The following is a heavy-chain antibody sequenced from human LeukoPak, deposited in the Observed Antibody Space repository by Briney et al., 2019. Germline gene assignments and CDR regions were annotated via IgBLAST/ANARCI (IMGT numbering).Heavy chain of an antibody. D-gene: IGHD3-22*01. CDR2: IYYSGST. V-gene: IGHV4-59*01. CDR1: GGSISSYY. CDR3: ARLYDSSGYYYTGGFDY. Sequence: SETLSLTCTVSGGSISSYYWNWIRQPPGKGLEWIGYIYYSGSTNYNPSLKSRVTISVDTSKNQFSLKLSSVTAADTAVYYCARLYDSSGYYYTGGFDYWGQGTLVTVSS. J-gene: IGHJ4*02.